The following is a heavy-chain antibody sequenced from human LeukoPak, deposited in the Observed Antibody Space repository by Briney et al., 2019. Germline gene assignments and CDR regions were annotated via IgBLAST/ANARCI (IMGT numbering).Heavy chain of an antibody. CDR1: GFTFSAYN. V-gene: IGHV3-21*01. CDR3: ARRATTERGHSYGLDY. Sequence: TGGSLRLSCVVSGFTFSAYNMNWVRQAPGKGLEWVSSISTTNSYIYYADSATGRFTISRDNAKNSLYLQMHSLRAEDTAVYYCARRATTERGHSYGLDYWGQGTLVTVSS. J-gene: IGHJ4*02. CDR2: ISTTNSYI. D-gene: IGHD5-18*01.